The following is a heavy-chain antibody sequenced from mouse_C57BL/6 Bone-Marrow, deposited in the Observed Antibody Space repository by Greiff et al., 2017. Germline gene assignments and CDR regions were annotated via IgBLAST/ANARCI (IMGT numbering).Heavy chain of an antibody. CDR1: GYTFTSYG. Sequence: VQLKESGAELARPGASVKLSCKASGYTFTSYGISWVKQRTGQGLEWIGEIYPRSGNTYYNEKFKGKATLTADKSSSTAYMELRSLTSEDSAVYFCARGGELGPGYFDYWGQGTTLTVSS. CDR2: IYPRSGNT. J-gene: IGHJ2*01. D-gene: IGHD4-1*01. CDR3: ARGGELGPGYFDY. V-gene: IGHV1-81*01.